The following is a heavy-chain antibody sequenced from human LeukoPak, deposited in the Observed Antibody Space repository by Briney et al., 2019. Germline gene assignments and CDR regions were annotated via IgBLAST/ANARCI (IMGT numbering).Heavy chain of an antibody. Sequence: PGGPLRLSCTASGFTFGDYAMSWVRQAPGKGLEWVSSISSSSSYIYYADSVKGRFTISRDNAKNSLYPQMNSLRAEDTAVYYCARRDGYTGESEAFDIWGQGTMVTVSS. CDR1: GFTFGDYA. CDR3: ARRDGYTGESEAFDI. CDR2: ISSSSSYI. V-gene: IGHV3-21*01. J-gene: IGHJ3*02. D-gene: IGHD5-24*01.